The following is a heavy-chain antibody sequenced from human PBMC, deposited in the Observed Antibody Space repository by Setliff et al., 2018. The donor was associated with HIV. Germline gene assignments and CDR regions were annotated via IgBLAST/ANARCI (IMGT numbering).Heavy chain of an antibody. Sequence: SVKVSCKASGGTFSSYVISWVRQAPGQGPEWMGGIIPMYGVTNYAQKFQGRVTITTDESTSTAYMELSSLRSEDTAVYYCARVRWPGRLFDYWGQGTLVTVSS. CDR1: GGTFSSYV. V-gene: IGHV1-69*05. CDR3: ARVRWPGRLFDY. J-gene: IGHJ4*02. CDR2: IIPMYGVT.